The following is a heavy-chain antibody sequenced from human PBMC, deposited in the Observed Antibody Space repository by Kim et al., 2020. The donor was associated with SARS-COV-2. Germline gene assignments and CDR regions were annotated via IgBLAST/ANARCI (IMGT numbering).Heavy chain of an antibody. CDR3: AKVGTAYYDFWSGQGNFDY. CDR1: GFTFSSYA. CDR2: ISGSGGST. J-gene: IGHJ4*02. V-gene: IGHV3-23*01. D-gene: IGHD3-3*01. Sequence: GGSLRLSCAASGFTFSSYAMSWVRQAPGKGLEWVSAISGSGGSTYYTDSVKGRFTISRDNSKNTLYLQMNSLRAEDTAVYYCAKVGTAYYDFWSGQGNFDYWGQGTLVTVSS.